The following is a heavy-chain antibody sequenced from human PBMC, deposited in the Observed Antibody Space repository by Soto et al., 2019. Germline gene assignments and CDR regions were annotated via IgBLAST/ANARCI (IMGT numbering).Heavy chain of an antibody. D-gene: IGHD6-6*01. CDR2: ISHSGST. V-gene: IGHV4-30-2*06. CDR3: ASGSHVPHY. CDR1: GGSISSGGYS. Sequence: PSETLSLTCALSGGSISSGGYSWSWIRQSPGKGLEWIGYISHSGSTYYNPSLKSRVTISVDRSKNQFSLKLSSVTAADTAVYYCASGSHVPHYWGQGTLVTVSS. J-gene: IGHJ4*02.